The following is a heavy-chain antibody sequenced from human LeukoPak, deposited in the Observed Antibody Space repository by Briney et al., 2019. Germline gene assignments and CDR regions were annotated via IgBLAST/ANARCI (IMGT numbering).Heavy chain of an antibody. D-gene: IGHD3-3*01. V-gene: IGHV4-38-2*02. Sequence: SETLSLTCTVSGYSISSGYYWGWIRQPPGKGLEWIGNIYHSGSTYYNPSLKSRVTISVDTSKNQFSLKLNPMTAADTAVYYCARGFSALDIWGQGTMVTVSS. J-gene: IGHJ3*02. CDR1: GYSISSGYY. CDR3: ARGFSALDI. CDR2: IYHSGST.